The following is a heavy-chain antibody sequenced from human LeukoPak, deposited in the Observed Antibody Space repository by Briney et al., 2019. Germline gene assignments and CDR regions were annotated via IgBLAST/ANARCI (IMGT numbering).Heavy chain of an antibody. V-gene: IGHV1-69*13. D-gene: IGHD1-1*01. CDR3: ARGARYNLVSYFDY. J-gene: IGHJ4*02. CDR1: GGTFSSYA. CDR2: IIPNFGTA. Sequence: GASVKVSCKASGGTFSSYAISWVRQAPGQGLEWMGGIIPNFGTANYAQKFQGRVTITADESTSTAYMELSSLRSEDTAVYYCARGARYNLVSYFDYWGQGTLVTVSS.